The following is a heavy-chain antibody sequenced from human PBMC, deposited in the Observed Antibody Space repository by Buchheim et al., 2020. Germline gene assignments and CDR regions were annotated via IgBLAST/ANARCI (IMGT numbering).Heavy chain of an antibody. J-gene: IGHJ4*02. CDR3: ARGSFTAIDF. V-gene: IGHV4-59*01. D-gene: IGHD3-16*01. CDR1: GGSISSFF. Sequence: QVHLQESGPGLVKPSETLSLTCTVSGGSISSFFRSWIRQPPGGGLEWIGYIYNSGSTNYNPSLKSRVTISVDTSKNQFSLNLNSVTAADTAVFYCARGSFTAIDFWGQGTL. CDR2: IYNSGST.